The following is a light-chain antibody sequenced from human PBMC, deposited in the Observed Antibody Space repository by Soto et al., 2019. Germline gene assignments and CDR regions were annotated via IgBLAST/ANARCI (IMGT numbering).Light chain of an antibody. CDR3: CSYAGAFLPFV. CDR1: SSNIGSNY. J-gene: IGLJ1*01. V-gene: IGLV1-47*01. Sequence: QSVLTQPPSASGTPGQRVNISCSGSSSNIGSNYVYWYRQFPGTAPKLLIQRNNQRPSGVPARFSGSKSGTSASLAISGLRSEDEADYYCCSYAGAFLPFVFGPGTKLTVL. CDR2: RNN.